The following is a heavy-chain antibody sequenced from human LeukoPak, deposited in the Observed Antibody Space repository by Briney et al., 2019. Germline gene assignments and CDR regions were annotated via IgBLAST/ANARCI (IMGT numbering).Heavy chain of an antibody. D-gene: IGHD2-2*01. CDR3: ARSRRYQLLRHAFDI. V-gene: IGHV4-39*01. J-gene: IGHJ3*02. CDR1: GGSISSSSYY. CDR2: IYYSGST. Sequence: PSETLSLTCTVSGGSISSSSYYWGWIRQPPGKGLEWIGSIYYSGSTYYNPSLKSRVTISVDTSKNQFSLKLSSVTAADTAVYYCARSRRYQLLRHAFDIWGQGTMVTVSS.